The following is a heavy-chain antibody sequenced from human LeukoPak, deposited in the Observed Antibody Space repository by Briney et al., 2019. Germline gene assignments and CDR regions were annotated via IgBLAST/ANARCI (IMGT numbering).Heavy chain of an antibody. V-gene: IGHV3-23*01. CDR1: GFTFSSYA. CDR3: AKDRDSVVVVAAAPVWFDP. J-gene: IGHJ5*02. CDR2: ISGSGGST. Sequence: GGSLRLSCTASGFTFSSYAMSWVRQAPGKGLEWVSAISGSGGSTYYADSVKGRFTISRDNSKNTLYLQMNSLRAEDTAVYYCAKDRDSVVVVAAAPVWFDPWGQGTRVTVSS. D-gene: IGHD2-15*01.